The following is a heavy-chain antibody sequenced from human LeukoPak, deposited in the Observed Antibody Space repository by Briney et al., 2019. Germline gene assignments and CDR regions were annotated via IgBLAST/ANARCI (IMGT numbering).Heavy chain of an antibody. CDR1: GYSFTSYW. J-gene: IGHJ4*02. V-gene: IGHV5-51*01. Sequence: GESLKISCKGSGYSFTSYWIGWVRQMPGKGLEWMGIIYPGDSDTRYSPSFQGQVTTSADKSISTAYLQWSSLKASDTAMYYCARQRGYSGYDSEIDYWGQGTLVTVSS. CDR2: IYPGDSDT. D-gene: IGHD5-12*01. CDR3: ARQRGYSGYDSEIDY.